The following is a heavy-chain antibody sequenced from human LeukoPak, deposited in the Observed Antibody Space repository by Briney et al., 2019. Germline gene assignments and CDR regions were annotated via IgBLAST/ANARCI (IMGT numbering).Heavy chain of an antibody. CDR2: ISSSSSTI. CDR1: GFTFSSYG. D-gene: IGHD6-19*01. J-gene: IGHJ4*02. V-gene: IGHV3-48*04. Sequence: GGSLRLSCVASGFTFSSYGMHWVRQAPGKGLEWVSYISSSSSTIYYADSVKGRFTISRDNAKNSLYLQMNSLRAEDTAVYYCARDLVAVAGRGDYWGQGTLVTVSS. CDR3: ARDLVAVAGRGDY.